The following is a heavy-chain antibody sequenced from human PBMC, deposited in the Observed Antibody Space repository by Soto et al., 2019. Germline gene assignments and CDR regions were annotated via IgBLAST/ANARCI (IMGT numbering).Heavy chain of an antibody. V-gene: IGHV3-7*03. CDR2: IKQDGSEK. CDR3: ARDPPPRYDFWSGYYTGAFDI. J-gene: IGHJ3*02. Sequence: GGSLRLSCAASGFTFSSYWMSWVRQAPGKGLEWVANIKQDGSEKYYVDSVKGRFTISRDNAKNSLYLQMNSLRAEDTAVYYCARDPPPRYDFWSGYYTGAFDIWGQGTMVTVSS. D-gene: IGHD3-3*01. CDR1: GFTFSSYW.